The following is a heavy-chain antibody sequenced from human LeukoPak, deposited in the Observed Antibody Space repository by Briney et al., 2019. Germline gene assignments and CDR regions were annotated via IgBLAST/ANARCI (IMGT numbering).Heavy chain of an antibody. J-gene: IGHJ4*02. V-gene: IGHV4-39*01. D-gene: IGHD2-21*02. CDR1: GGSISSSSYY. CDR2: IYYSGST. CDR3: ASPGRVTHFDY. Sequence: SSETLSLTCTVSGGSISSSSYYWGWIRQPPGKGREWIGSIYYSGSTYYNPSLKSRVTISVDTSKNQFSLKLSSVTAADTAVYYCASPGRVTHFDYWGQGTLVTVSS.